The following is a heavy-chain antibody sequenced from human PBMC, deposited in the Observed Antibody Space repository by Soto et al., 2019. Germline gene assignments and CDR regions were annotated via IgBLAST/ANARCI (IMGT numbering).Heavy chain of an antibody. Sequence: ASVKVSCKASGFTFTSSAVQWVRQARGQRLEWIGWIVVGSGNTNYAQKFQERVTITRDMSTSTAYMELSSLRSEDTAVYYCAADQEDYYGMDVWGQGTTVTVSS. CDR3: AADQEDYYGMDV. CDR2: IVVGSGNT. V-gene: IGHV1-58*01. CDR1: GFTFTSSA. J-gene: IGHJ6*02.